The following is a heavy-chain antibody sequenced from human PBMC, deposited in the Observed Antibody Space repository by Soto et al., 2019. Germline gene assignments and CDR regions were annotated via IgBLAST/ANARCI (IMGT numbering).Heavy chain of an antibody. CDR3: AGTSIGYYGSGSYYKRFDY. CDR1: GGSFSGYY. Sequence: LSLTCAVYGGSFSGYYWSWIRQPPGKGLEWIGEINHSGSTNYNPSLKSRVTISVDTSKNQFSLKLSSVTAADTAVYYCAGTSIGYYGSGSYYKRFDYWGQGTLVTVSS. D-gene: IGHD3-10*01. CDR2: INHSGST. J-gene: IGHJ4*02. V-gene: IGHV4-34*01.